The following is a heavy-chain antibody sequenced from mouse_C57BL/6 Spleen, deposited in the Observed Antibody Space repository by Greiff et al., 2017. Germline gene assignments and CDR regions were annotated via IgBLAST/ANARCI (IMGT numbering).Heavy chain of an antibody. Sequence: QVQLQQPGTELVKPGASVKLSCKASGYTFTSYWMHWVKQRPGQGLAWIGNINPSNGGTNYNETFKSKATLTVDTSSSTAYMQLSSLTSADSAVYYCARGALAWFAYWGQGTLVTVSA. D-gene: IGHD3-1*01. J-gene: IGHJ3*01. CDR1: GYTFTSYW. CDR2: INPSNGGT. CDR3: ARGALAWFAY. V-gene: IGHV1-53*01.